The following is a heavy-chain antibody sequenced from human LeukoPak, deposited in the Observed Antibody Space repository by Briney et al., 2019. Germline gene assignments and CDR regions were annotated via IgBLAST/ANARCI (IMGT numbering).Heavy chain of an antibody. CDR2: LYPGDSDT. Sequence: GPPRQISSQVFGSRFTSYLIGWVRQTPGKGLEWLGILYPGDSDTRYCPSFKGQVTISADKSISTAYLQWSSLKASDAAMYYCARHKVVVGAYRFDYWGQGTLVTVSS. CDR1: GSRFTSYL. CDR3: ARHKVVVGAYRFDY. D-gene: IGHD2-15*01. J-gene: IGHJ4*02. V-gene: IGHV5-51*01.